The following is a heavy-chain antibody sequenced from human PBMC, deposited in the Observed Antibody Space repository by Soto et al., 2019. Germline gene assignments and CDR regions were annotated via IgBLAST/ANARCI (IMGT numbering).Heavy chain of an antibody. CDR3: ARYSDCSGGGCSANPDH. D-gene: IGHD2-15*01. V-gene: IGHV3-7*01. Sequence: DVQLVESGGGLVQPGGSLRLSFAASGFTFSRFWMSWVRQTPGKGLEWVANIKDDGSDTYYVDSVRGRFTISRDNAKNSLFLQMNGLRAEDTAVYYCARYSDCSGGGCSANPDHWGQGTLVTVSS. CDR2: IKDDGSDT. CDR1: GFTFSRFW. J-gene: IGHJ4*02.